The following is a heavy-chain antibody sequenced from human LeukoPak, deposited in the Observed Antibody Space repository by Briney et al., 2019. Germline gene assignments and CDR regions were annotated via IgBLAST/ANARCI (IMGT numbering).Heavy chain of an antibody. Sequence: GGSLRLSCAASGFTFSSYSMTWVRQAPGKGLEWVSSISSSSSYIYYADSVKGRFTISRDNSKNTLYLQMDSLRAEDTAVYYCAKDYGDGSWGQGTLVTVSS. J-gene: IGHJ5*02. D-gene: IGHD4-17*01. CDR3: AKDYGDGS. V-gene: IGHV3-21*04. CDR1: GFTFSSYS. CDR2: ISSSSSYI.